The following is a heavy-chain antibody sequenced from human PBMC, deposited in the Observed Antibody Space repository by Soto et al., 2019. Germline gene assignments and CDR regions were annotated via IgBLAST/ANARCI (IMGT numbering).Heavy chain of an antibody. V-gene: IGHV1-2*02. CDR3: ALEQTGTAGFDY. D-gene: IGHD1-7*01. CDR1: GHTFTGHH. CDR2: IDLDIGDT. Sequence: QVQMVQSGAEVKKPGASVKVSCKASGHTFTGHHMHWVRQAPGQGLEGMGLIDLDIGDTKYAQKFQGRVTSTSDTSITTAYMELRGLRSDDTAVYYCALEQTGTAGFDYWGQGTLVTVSS. J-gene: IGHJ4*02.